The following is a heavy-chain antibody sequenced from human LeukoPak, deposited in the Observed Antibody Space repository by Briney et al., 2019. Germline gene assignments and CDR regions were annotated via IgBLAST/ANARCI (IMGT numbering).Heavy chain of an antibody. CDR3: ARGKRFGELLYG. CDR2: MNPDSGNT. CDR1: GYSFTTYD. V-gene: IGHV1-8*01. D-gene: IGHD3-10*01. Sequence: SVKVSCKASGYSFTTYDVNWVRQATGQGLEWMGWMNPDSGNTGYAQKFQGRVTMTRNTSISTAYMELSSPTSEDTAVYYCARGKRFGELLYGWGQGTLVTVSS. J-gene: IGHJ4*02.